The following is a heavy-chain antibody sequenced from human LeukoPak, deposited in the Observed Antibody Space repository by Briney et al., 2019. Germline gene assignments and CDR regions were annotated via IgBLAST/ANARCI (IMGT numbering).Heavy chain of an antibody. J-gene: IGHJ1*01. CDR2: INDDGSFP. CDR1: GITFSGGW. CDR3: ARVSGPGMNEYYHL. Sequence: PGGSLRLSCAASGITFSGGWMHSVRQAPGKGLVWVSRINDDGSFPQYANSVKGRFTISRDNAKNTLFLQMDSLTVEDTAVYYCARVSGPGMNEYYHLWGQGTLVTVSS. D-gene: IGHD3-10*01. V-gene: IGHV3-74*01.